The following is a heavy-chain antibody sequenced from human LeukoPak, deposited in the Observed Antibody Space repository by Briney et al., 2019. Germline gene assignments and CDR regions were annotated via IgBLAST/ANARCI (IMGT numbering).Heavy chain of an antibody. CDR2: ISGSGGST. Sequence: GGSLRLSCAASGFTFSSYSMNWVRQAPGKGLEWVSAISGSGGSTYYADSVKGRFTISRDNSKNTLYLQMNSLRAEDTAVYYCAKGDNWNYVDWFDPWGQGTLVTVSS. J-gene: IGHJ5*02. CDR3: AKGDNWNYVDWFDP. D-gene: IGHD1-7*01. CDR1: GFTFSSYS. V-gene: IGHV3-23*01.